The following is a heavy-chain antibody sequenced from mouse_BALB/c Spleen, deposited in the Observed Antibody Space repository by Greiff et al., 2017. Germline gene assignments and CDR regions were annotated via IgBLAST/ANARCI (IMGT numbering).Heavy chain of an antibody. CDR2: ISYSGST. V-gene: IGHV3-2*02. D-gene: IGHD2-4*01. J-gene: IGHJ4*01. Sequence: EVQLVESGPGLVKPSQSLSLTCTVTGYSITSDYAWNWIRQFPGNKLECMGYISYSGSTSYNPSLKSRISITLDTSKNQFFLQLNSVTTEDTATCYCARRITDAMDYWGQGTSVTVSS. CDR3: ARRITDAMDY. CDR1: GYSITSDYA.